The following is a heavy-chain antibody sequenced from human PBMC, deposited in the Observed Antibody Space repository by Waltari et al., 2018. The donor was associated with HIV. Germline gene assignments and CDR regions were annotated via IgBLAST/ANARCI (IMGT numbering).Heavy chain of an antibody. Sequence: QVQLVQSGAEVKKPGASVKVSCKTSGYTFTNYNTQWVRQAPGQGLEWMGWINSNTGGAQYAQRFQGRVTMTRDTSITTVFMELSSLTSDDTAVYYCARDPGWLQSADWGQGTLVTVSS. J-gene: IGHJ4*02. CDR2: INSNTGGA. CDR1: GYTFTNYN. D-gene: IGHD5-12*01. V-gene: IGHV1-2*02. CDR3: ARDPGWLQSAD.